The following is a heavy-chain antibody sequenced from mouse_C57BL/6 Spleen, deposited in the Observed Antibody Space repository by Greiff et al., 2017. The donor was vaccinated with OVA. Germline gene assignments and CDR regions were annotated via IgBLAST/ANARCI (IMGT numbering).Heavy chain of an antibody. J-gene: IGHJ3*01. CDR1: GYTFTSYW. CDR3: ARSGGSAWFAY. Sequence: VQLQQPGAELVMPGASVKLSCKASGYTFTSYWMHWVKQRPGQGLEWIGEIDPSDSYTNYNQKFKGKSTLTVDKSSSTAYMQLSSLTSEDSAVYYCARSGGSAWFAYWGQGTLVTVSA. D-gene: IGHD3-1*01. V-gene: IGHV1-69*01. CDR2: IDPSDSYT.